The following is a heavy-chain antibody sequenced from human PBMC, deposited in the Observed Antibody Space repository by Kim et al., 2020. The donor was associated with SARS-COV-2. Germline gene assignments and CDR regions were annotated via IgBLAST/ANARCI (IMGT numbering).Heavy chain of an antibody. CDR3: ARERLLYCSSPSCWFDP. D-gene: IGHD2-2*01. J-gene: IGHJ5*02. V-gene: IGHV3-30*07. Sequence: VQVRLTNSRENSKNTLYLQMNSLRAEDTAVYYCARERLLYCSSPSCWFDPWGQGTLVTVSS.